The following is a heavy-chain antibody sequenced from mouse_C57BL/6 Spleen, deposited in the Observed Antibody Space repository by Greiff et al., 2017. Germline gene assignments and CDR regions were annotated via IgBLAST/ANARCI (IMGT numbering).Heavy chain of an antibody. Sequence: EVQLLQSGTVLVRPGASVKMSCKTSGYTFTSYWMHWVKQRPGRGLEWIGAIYPGNSGTSYNEKFKGKAKLTADTSASTAYMELSSLTNEDSAVYYCTSWWLARRYRGQGTTLTVSS. CDR1: GYTFTSYW. D-gene: IGHD1-1*02. J-gene: IGHJ2*01. CDR2: IYPGNSGT. V-gene: IGHV1-5*01. CDR3: TSWWLARRY.